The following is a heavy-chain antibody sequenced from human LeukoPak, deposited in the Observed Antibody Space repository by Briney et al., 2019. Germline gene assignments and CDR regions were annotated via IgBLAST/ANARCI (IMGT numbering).Heavy chain of an antibody. V-gene: IGHV3-74*01. J-gene: IGHJ4*02. D-gene: IGHD6-13*01. CDR3: ARVTSRTPAAGIDY. Sequence: GGSLRLSCAASGFTFTSYWMHWVRQVPGKGLVWVSRINSDGSGTTYADSVKGRFTISRGNAKNTLYLQMNSLRAEDTAVYHCARVTSRTPAAGIDYWGQGTLVTVSS. CDR2: INSDGSGT. CDR1: GFTFTSYW.